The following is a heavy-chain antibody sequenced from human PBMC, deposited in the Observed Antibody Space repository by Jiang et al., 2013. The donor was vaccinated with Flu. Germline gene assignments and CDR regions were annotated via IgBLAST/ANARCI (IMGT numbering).Heavy chain of an antibody. CDR2: INHSGST. CDR1: GGSFSGYY. D-gene: IGHD6-13*01. V-gene: IGHV4-34*01. CDR3: ASESRGQQLGH. J-gene: IGHJ4*02. Sequence: VLLKPSETLSLTCAVYGGSFSGYYWSWIRQPPGKGLEWIGEINHSGSTNYNPSLKSRVTISVDTSKNQFSLKLSSVTAADTAVYYCASESRGQQLGHWGQGTLVTVSS.